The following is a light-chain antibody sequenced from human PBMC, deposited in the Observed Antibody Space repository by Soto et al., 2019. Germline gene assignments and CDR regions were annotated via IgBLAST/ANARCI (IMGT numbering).Light chain of an antibody. CDR3: QQRSNWPWT. CDR1: QSVSSY. Sequence: IVLTQSPATLSLSPGERATLSCRASQSVSSYLAWYQQKPGQAPRLLIYDASNRATVIPARFSGSGSGTDFTLTISSLEPEDFAVYYCQQRSNWPWTFGQGTKVEIK. V-gene: IGKV3-11*01. J-gene: IGKJ1*01. CDR2: DAS.